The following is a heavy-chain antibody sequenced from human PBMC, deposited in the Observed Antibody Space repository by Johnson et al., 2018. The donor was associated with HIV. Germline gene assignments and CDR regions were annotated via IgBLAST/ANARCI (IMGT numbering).Heavy chain of an antibody. CDR1: GFTVSSFG. CDR2: ISYEGRNK. V-gene: IGHV3-30-3*01. D-gene: IGHD1-26*01. Sequence: QMLLVESGGGVVRPGGSLRLSCAASGFTVSSFGMEWVRQAPGKGLAGVAVISYEGRNKNYVESVKGRFTISRDNSKNTLYLQMNSLRAEDTALYYCARERVGDAFDIWGQGTMVTVSS. CDR3: ARERVGDAFDI. J-gene: IGHJ3*02.